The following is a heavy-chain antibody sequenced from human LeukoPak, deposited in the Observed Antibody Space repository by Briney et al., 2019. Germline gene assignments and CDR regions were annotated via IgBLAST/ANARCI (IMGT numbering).Heavy chain of an antibody. V-gene: IGHV4-39*01. J-gene: IGHJ4*02. CDR3: ARLQGGNFAIDY. D-gene: IGHD4-23*01. Sequence: SETLSLTCTVSGVSISSSSHYWGWVRQPPGTGLECIGSIFYSGLTYYNPSLRSRITISADTSKNQFSLKFYSVTAADAAVYYCARLQGGNFAIDYWGQGTLVTVSS. CDR2: IFYSGLT. CDR1: GVSISSSSHY.